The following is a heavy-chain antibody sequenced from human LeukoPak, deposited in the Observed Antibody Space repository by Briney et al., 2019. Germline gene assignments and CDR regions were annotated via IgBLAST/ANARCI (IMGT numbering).Heavy chain of an antibody. J-gene: IGHJ6*03. CDR3: ARVSRSSSWYFYYMDV. CDR2: VYYSGST. CDR1: GGSISYYY. Sequence: SETLSLTCTVSGGSISYYYWSWIRQPPGKGLQWIGYVYYSGSTNYNPSLKSRVTISVDTSKNQFSLKLNSVTPADTAVYYCARVSRSSSWYFYYMDVWGKGTTVTISS. D-gene: IGHD6-13*01. V-gene: IGHV4-59*01.